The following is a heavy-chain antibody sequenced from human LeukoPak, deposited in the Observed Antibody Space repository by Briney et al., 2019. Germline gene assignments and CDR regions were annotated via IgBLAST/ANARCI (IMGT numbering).Heavy chain of an antibody. CDR2: INHSGST. CDR1: GGSFSGYY. D-gene: IGHD5-18*01. J-gene: IGHJ4*02. V-gene: IGHV4-34*01. Sequence: PSETLSLTCAVYGGSFSGYYWSWIRQPPGKGLEWIGEINHSGSTYYNPSLKSRVTISVDTSKNQFSLKLSSVTAADTAVYYCASFGYSSVDYWGQGTLVTVSS. CDR3: ASFGYSSVDY.